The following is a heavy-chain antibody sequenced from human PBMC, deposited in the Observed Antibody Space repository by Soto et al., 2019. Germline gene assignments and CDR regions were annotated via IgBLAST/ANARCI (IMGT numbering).Heavy chain of an antibody. CDR3: AKDSTVTTEYYFDY. V-gene: IGHV3-21*04. Sequence: GGSLRLSCAASGFTFSSYSMNWVRQAPGKGLEWVSSISSSSSYTYYADSVKSRFTISRDNSKNTLYLQMNSLRAEDTAVYYCAKDSTVTTEYYFDYWGQGTLVTVSS. D-gene: IGHD4-17*01. J-gene: IGHJ4*02. CDR1: GFTFSSYS. CDR2: ISSSSSYT.